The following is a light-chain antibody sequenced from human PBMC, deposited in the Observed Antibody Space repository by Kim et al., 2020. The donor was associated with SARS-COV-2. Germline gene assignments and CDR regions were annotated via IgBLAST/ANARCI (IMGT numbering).Light chain of an antibody. CDR1: SSDVGGYKY. V-gene: IGLV2-8*01. CDR2: EVN. Sequence: GQSVTISRTGTSSDVGGYKYVSWFQHHPGKAPKLMIDEVNKRPSGVPGLFAGSKSGNTASLTVSGLQAEDEADYYCSSYAGNKKGVFGGGTQLTVL. CDR3: SSYAGNKKGV. J-gene: IGLJ2*01.